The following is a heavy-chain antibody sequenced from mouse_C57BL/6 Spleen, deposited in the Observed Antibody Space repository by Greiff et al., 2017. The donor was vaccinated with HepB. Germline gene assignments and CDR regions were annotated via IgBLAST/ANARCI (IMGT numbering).Heavy chain of an antibody. CDR3: ARGNYFAY. J-gene: IGHJ3*01. Sequence: EVKLVESGPGLVKPSQSLSLTCSVTGYSITSGYYWNWIRQFPGNKLEWMGYISYDGSNNYNPSLKNRISITRDTSKNQFFLKLNSVTTEDTATYYCARGNYFAYWGQGTLVTVSA. CDR1: GYSITSGYY. D-gene: IGHD2-1*01. V-gene: IGHV3-6*01. CDR2: ISYDGSN.